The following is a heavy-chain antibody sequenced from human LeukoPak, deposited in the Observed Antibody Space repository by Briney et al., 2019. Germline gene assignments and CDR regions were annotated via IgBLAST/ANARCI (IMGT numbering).Heavy chain of an antibody. D-gene: IGHD2-15*01. V-gene: IGHV3-30*04. CDR2: ISYDGTNK. CDR3: AKRGDCSGGSCPNYYYYYMDV. CDR1: GFTFSSYA. Sequence: PGGSLRLSCAASGFTFSSYAMHWVRQAPGKGLEWVTIISYDGTNKYYADSVKGRFTISRDNSKNTLFLQMNSLRAEDTAVYYCAKRGDCSGGSCPNYYYYYMDVWGKGTTVTISS. J-gene: IGHJ6*03.